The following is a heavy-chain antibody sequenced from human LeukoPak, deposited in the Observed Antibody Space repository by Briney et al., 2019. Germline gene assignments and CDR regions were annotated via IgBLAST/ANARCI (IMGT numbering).Heavy chain of an antibody. Sequence: ASVKVSCKASGYTFTSYGISWVRQAPGQGLEWMGWISAYKGNTNYAQKLQGRVTMTADTSTSTAYMELRSLRSDDTAVYYCARATSGSWYYYYGMDVWGQGTTVTVSS. CDR1: GYTFTSYG. J-gene: IGHJ6*02. CDR2: ISAYKGNT. D-gene: IGHD6-13*01. CDR3: ARATSGSWYYYYGMDV. V-gene: IGHV1-18*01.